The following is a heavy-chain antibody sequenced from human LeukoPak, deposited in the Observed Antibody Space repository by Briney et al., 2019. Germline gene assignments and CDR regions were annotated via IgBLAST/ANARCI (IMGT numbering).Heavy chain of an antibody. D-gene: IGHD4-23*01. Sequence: ASVTVSFKASDYTFINYDINYVRQAPGQGREGMGWLDPRSGNTGSAQNFQGRVTISSNTSIGTAYMELSSLSSDDTAVYYCARGVYGGNRGWHFDLWGRGTLVTVSS. CDR1: DYTFINYD. J-gene: IGHJ2*01. CDR3: ARGVYGGNRGWHFDL. CDR2: LDPRSGNT. V-gene: IGHV1-8*03.